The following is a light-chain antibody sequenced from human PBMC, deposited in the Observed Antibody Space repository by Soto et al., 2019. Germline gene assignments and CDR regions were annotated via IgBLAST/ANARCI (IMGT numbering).Light chain of an antibody. CDR3: QQYNSLWT. Sequence: TQSPGTLSLSPGERATLSCRASQSVSSTFFAWYQQKPGKAPKLLIYDASTLQSGVPPRFSGSGSGTEFALTISSLQPDDFATYYCQQYNSLWTFGQGTKVEIK. CDR2: DAS. J-gene: IGKJ1*01. V-gene: IGKV1-5*01. CDR1: QSVSSTF.